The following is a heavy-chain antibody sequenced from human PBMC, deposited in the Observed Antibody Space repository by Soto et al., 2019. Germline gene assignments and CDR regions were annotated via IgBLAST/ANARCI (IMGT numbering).Heavy chain of an antibody. D-gene: IGHD3-10*01. CDR2: TIPILAVA. J-gene: IGHJ6*02. CDR3: AQLWFGELWHGMDV. Sequence: QLVQSRAEVKKPGSSVKVSCKASGGDFNSYTISWVRQAPGQGPEWMGKTIPILAVAKNAQKFQDGVTITADKSTSTVYMELRSLRSDDTAIYYCAQLWFGELWHGMDVWGQGTTVTVSS. V-gene: IGHV1-69*02. CDR1: GGDFNSYT.